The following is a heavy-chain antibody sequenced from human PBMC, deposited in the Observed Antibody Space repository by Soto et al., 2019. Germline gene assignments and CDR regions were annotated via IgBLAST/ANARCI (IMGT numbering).Heavy chain of an antibody. J-gene: IGHJ3*02. Sequence: QVQLVESGGGVVQPGTSLRLSCAASGFTFSNYAMHWVRQAPGKGLEWVEVISYDGSNTYYGDSGKGRFTIPRDNSKTRLYRQMSSMRGEDTAVYYWATLDMVYVGFTVLDIWGQGPVVTVS. CDR2: ISYDGSNT. CDR3: ATLDMVYVGFTVLDI. V-gene: IGHV3-30*03. CDR1: GFTFSNYA. D-gene: IGHD2-8*01.